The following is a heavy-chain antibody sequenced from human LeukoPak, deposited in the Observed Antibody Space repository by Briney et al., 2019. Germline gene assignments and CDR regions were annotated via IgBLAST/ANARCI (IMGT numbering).Heavy chain of an antibody. CDR2: IYTSGST. D-gene: IGHD6-13*01. CDR1: GGSISSGSYY. Sequence: PSQTLSLTCTVSGGSISSGSYYWSWIRQPAGKGLEWIGRIYTSGSTNYNPSLKSRVTISVDTSKNQFSLKLSSVTAADTAVYYCARGSFGSSWFPPPVFDYWGQGTLVTVSS. V-gene: IGHV4-61*02. CDR3: ARGSFGSSWFPPPVFDY. J-gene: IGHJ4*02.